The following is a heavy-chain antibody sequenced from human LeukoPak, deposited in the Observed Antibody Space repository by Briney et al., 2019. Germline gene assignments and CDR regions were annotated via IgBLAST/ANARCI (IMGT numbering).Heavy chain of an antibody. CDR3: ARDRFLRRPEPADY. Sequence: GGSLRLSCAASVFTFDDYGMSRVRQGPGKGLECVSGINWNGGRTGYADSVKGRFTISRDNAKNSLYLQMNSLRAEDTALYYCARDRFLRRPEPADYWGQGTLVTVSS. CDR1: VFTFDDYG. CDR2: INWNGGRT. D-gene: IGHD1-14*01. J-gene: IGHJ4*02. V-gene: IGHV3-20*04.